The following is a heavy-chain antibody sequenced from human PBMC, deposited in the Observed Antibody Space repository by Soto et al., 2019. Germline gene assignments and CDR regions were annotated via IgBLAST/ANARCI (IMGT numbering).Heavy chain of an antibody. V-gene: IGHV1-18*01. CDR2: ISAYNGNT. J-gene: IGHJ5*02. CDR1: GYTFTSYG. D-gene: IGHD6-13*01. Sequence: ASLKVSCKASGYTFTSYGISWVRQAPGQGLEWMGWISAYNGNTNYAQKLQGRVTMTTDTSTSTAYMELRSLRSDDTAVYYCARDWYGKNWFDPWGQGTLVTVSS. CDR3: ARDWYGKNWFDP.